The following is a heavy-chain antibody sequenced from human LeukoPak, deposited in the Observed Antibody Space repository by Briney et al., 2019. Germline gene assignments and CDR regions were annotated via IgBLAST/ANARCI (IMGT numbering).Heavy chain of an antibody. J-gene: IGHJ4*02. D-gene: IGHD3-10*01. CDR1: GGSISSGGYY. CDR2: IYYSGST. CDR3: ARVSGDYYGPRSHSYYFDY. V-gene: IGHV4-61*08. Sequence: PSETLSLTCTVSGGSISSGGYYWSWIRQHPGKGLEWIGYIYYSGSTNYNPSLKSRVTMSVDTSKNQFSLKLSSVTAADTAVYYCARVSGDYYGPRSHSYYFDYWGQGTLVTVSS.